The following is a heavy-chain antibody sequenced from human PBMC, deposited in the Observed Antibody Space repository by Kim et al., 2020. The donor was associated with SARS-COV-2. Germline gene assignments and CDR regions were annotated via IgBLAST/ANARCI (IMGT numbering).Heavy chain of an antibody. Sequence: GGSLRLSCAASGFSFNTYTMDWVRQAPGKGLEWVSSITISSTHIYYADSVEGRFTISRDNDRNSVYLHMNSLSVDDTAIYYCAPGWVAQVGDYWGQGA. J-gene: IGHJ4*02. D-gene: IGHD1-26*01. CDR1: GFSFNTYT. CDR2: ITISSTHI. V-gene: IGHV3-21*01. CDR3: APGWVAQVGDY.